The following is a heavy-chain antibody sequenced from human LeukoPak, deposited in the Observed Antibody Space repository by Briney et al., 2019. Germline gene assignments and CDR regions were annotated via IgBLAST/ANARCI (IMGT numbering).Heavy chain of an antibody. V-gene: IGHV1-69*04. J-gene: IGHJ4*02. CDR3: ARAASFGSEGY. CDR1: GGTFSSYA. Sequence: SVTVSCKASGGTFSSYAISWVRQPPGQGGEWMGRIIPILGIANYAQKFQGRATITADKSTSTATMELSSLRAEDTAVYYCARAASFGSEGYWGQGTLVTVSS. D-gene: IGHD3-16*01. CDR2: IIPILGIA.